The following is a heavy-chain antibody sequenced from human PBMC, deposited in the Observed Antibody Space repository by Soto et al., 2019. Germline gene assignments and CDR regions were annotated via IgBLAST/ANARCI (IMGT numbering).Heavy chain of an antibody. Sequence: PGGSLRLSCAASEFTFSNYAMSWVRQAPGKGLEWVSAISYGGGTTYYADSVNGRFTISRDNSKNTLYLQMNSLRAEDTAVYYCAKNPGYYYDSTGYHFDYWGQGT. CDR2: ISYGGGTT. V-gene: IGHV3-23*01. J-gene: IGHJ4*02. CDR3: AKNPGYYYDSTGYHFDY. CDR1: EFTFSNYA. D-gene: IGHD3-22*01.